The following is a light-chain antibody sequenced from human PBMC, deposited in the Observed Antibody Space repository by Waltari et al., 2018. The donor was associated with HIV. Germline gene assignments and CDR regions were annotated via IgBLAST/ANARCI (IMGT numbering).Light chain of an antibody. CDR1: PIISSY. Sequence: DIQMTQSPSSLSASVGDSVTITCRASPIISSYLNWYHQKPGKAPKLLIYAASSLQSGVPSRFSVSGSGTDFTLTISSLQPEDFATYYCQQSYSTPPWTFGQGTKVEIK. CDR2: AAS. J-gene: IGKJ1*01. CDR3: QQSYSTPPWT. V-gene: IGKV1-39*01.